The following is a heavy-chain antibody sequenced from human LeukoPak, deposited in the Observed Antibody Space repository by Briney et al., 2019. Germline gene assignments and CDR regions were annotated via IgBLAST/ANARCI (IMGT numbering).Heavy chain of an antibody. D-gene: IGHD1-26*01. CDR1: GRSISNYY. Sequence: SETLSPTCSLSGRSISNYYWSWIRQPPGKGLEWIVYIYYSGSTNYNPSLKSRVTISVDTSKNQFSLKLSSVSAADTAVYFCARERTSGREFDYWGEGTPVTVSS. J-gene: IGHJ4*02. CDR2: IYYSGST. V-gene: IGHV4-59*01. CDR3: ARERTSGREFDY.